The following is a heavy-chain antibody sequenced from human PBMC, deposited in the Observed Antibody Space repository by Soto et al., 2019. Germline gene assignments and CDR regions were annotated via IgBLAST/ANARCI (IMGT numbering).Heavy chain of an antibody. CDR3: ARDGNVPAAIGDIWFDP. CDR2: INSDGSST. D-gene: IGHD2-2*02. Sequence: GGSLRLSCAASGFTFSSYWMHWVRQAPGKGLVWVSRINSDGSSTSYADSVKGRFTISRDNAKNTLYLQMNSLRAEDTAVYYCARDGNVPAAIGDIWFDPWGQGTLVTVSS. J-gene: IGHJ5*02. V-gene: IGHV3-74*01. CDR1: GFTFSSYW.